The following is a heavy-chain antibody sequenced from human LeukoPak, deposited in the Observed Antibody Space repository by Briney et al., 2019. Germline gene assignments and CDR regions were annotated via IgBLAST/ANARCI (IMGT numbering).Heavy chain of an antibody. CDR2: IGISSGNT. CDR1: GFPFSDYI. Sequence: GGSLRLSCTASGFPFSDYIMNWVRQAPGKGLEWISYIGISSGNTKYADSVKGRFTISADNARNSLYLQMNSLRVEDTAVYYCARDHNYAFDNWGQGTLVSVSS. D-gene: IGHD1-1*01. J-gene: IGHJ4*02. V-gene: IGHV3-48*04. CDR3: ARDHNYAFDN.